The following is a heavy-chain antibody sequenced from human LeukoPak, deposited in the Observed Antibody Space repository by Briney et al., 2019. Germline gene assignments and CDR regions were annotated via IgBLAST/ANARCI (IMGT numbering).Heavy chain of an antibody. J-gene: IGHJ4*02. V-gene: IGHV3-23*01. D-gene: IGHD3-16*02. Sequence: GSLRLSCVASGFTFADYDMTWVRQAPGKGLEYVSSIGSGGYMFYAGSVKGRFFISRDNSKSTLYLHMNSLRSDDTAVYFCAKKLPPASFYFDFWGQGSLVSVSS. CDR3: AKKLPPASFYFDF. CDR1: GFTFADYD. CDR2: IGSGGYM.